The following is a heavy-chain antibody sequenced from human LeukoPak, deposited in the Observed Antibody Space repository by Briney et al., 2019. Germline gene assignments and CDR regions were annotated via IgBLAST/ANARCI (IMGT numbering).Heavy chain of an antibody. V-gene: IGHV3-53*01. CDR1: GFTVSSNY. Sequence: GGSLRLSCAASGFTVSSNYMSWVRQAPGKGLEWVSVIYSGGSTYYADSVKGRFTISRDNSKNTLYLQMNSLRAEDTAVYYCASHHEQPPLDSWGQGTLVTVSS. CDR3: ASHHEQPPLDS. CDR2: IYSGGST. J-gene: IGHJ4*02. D-gene: IGHD1-14*01.